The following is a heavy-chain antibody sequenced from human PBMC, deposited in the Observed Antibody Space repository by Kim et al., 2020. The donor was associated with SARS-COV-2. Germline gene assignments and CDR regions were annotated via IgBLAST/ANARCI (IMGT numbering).Heavy chain of an antibody. CDR3: AKGFSSGRPSIRSMDV. D-gene: IGHD3-3*02. CDR1: GFSFSSYW. Sequence: GGSLRLSCAASGFSFSSYWVTWVRQAPGKGLEWVANIKYDGSETYYVDSVKGRFTVSRDNSKNSLYLQMDSLRAEDTAVYYCAKGFSSGRPSIRSMDVWGKGATVIVAS. CDR2: IKYDGSET. J-gene: IGHJ6*03. V-gene: IGHV3-7*01.